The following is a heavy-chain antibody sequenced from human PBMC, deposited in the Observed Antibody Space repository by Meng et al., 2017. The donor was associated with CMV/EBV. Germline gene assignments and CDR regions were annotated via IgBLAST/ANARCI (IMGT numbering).Heavy chain of an antibody. CDR3: ARVGIAAAGTSDY. D-gene: IGHD6-13*01. CDR1: GGTFSSYA. V-gene: IGHV1-69*05. CDR2: IIPIFGTA. J-gene: IGHJ4*02. Sequence: SVKVSCKASGGTFSSYAISWVRQAPGQGLEWMGGIIPIFGTANYAQKFQGRVTITTDESTSTAYMGLSSLRSEDTAVYYCARVGIAAAGTSDYWGQGTLVTVSS.